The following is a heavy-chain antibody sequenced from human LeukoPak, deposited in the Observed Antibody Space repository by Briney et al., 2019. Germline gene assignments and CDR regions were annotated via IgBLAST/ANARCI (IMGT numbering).Heavy chain of an antibody. D-gene: IGHD6-13*01. V-gene: IGHV3-7*05. CDR2: IKQDGSEK. Sequence: PGGSLRLSCAASGFIFSSYEMNWVRQAPGKGLEWVAKIKQDGSEKYYVDSVKGRFTISRDNAKNSLYLQMNSLGAEDTAVYYCARRGTSSSWAHFDYWGQGTLVTVSS. J-gene: IGHJ4*02. CDR3: ARRGTSSSWAHFDY. CDR1: GFIFSSYE.